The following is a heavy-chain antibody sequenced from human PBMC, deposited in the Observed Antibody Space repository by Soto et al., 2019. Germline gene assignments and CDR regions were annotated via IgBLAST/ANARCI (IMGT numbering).Heavy chain of an antibody. Sequence: SETLSLTCTVSGGCISSGGYYWSWIRQHPGKGLEWIGYIYCSGSTYYNPSLKSRVTISVDTSKNQFSLKLSSVTAADTAVYYCARVNYYGSGGYQDFHYYYAMDVWAQGTTVTVSS. CDR3: ARVNYYGSGGYQDFHYYYAMDV. D-gene: IGHD3-10*01. CDR2: IYCSGST. V-gene: IGHV4-31*03. CDR1: GGCISSGGYY. J-gene: IGHJ6*02.